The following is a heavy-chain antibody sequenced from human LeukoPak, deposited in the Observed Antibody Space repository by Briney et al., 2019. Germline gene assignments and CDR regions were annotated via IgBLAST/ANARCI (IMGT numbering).Heavy chain of an antibody. D-gene: IGHD3-22*01. CDR1: GGSISSYY. J-gene: IGHJ3*02. CDR3: ARQYEGSPLQAFDI. Sequence: TSETLSLTCTVSGGSISSYYWSGIRQPPGKGLEWIGYIYYSGSTNYNPSLKSRVTISVDTSKNQFSLKLSSVTAADTAVYYCARQYEGSPLQAFDIWGQGTMVTVSS. CDR2: IYYSGST. V-gene: IGHV4-59*01.